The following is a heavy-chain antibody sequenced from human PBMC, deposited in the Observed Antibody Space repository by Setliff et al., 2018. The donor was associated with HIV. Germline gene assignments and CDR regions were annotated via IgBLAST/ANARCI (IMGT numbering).Heavy chain of an antibody. V-gene: IGHV3-53*05. D-gene: IGHD6-19*01. Sequence: LRLSCAASGFTVSSNYMSWVRQAPGKGLEWVSIMYSGGSTYHADSVKGRFTLSRDTSKNTMFLQMNSLRHEDTALYYCARVLPYNSALDKWGQGTLVTVSS. CDR3: ARVLPYNSALDK. J-gene: IGHJ4*02. CDR2: MYSGGST. CDR1: GFTVSSNY.